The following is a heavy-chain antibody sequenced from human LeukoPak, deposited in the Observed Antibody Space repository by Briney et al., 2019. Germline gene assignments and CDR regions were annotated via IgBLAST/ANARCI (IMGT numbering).Heavy chain of an antibody. CDR3: ARAPPRGYDYVWGSYRWYYFDY. CDR1: GGSFSGYY. Sequence: SETLSLTCAVYGGSFSGYYWSSIRQPPGKGLELIGEINHSGSTNYNPSLKSRVTISVDTSKNQFSLKLSSVTAADTAVYYCARAPPRGYDYVWGSYRWYYFDYWGQGTLVTVSS. CDR2: INHSGST. V-gene: IGHV4-34*01. D-gene: IGHD3-16*02. J-gene: IGHJ4*02.